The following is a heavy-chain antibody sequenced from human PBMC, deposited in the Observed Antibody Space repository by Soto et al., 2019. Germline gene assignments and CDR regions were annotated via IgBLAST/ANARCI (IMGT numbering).Heavy chain of an antibody. CDR2: ISYDGSNK. J-gene: IGHJ4*02. Sequence: GGSLRLSCAASGFTFSSYGMHWVRQAPGKGLEWVAVISYDGSNKYYADSVKGRFTISRDNSKNTLYLQMNSLRAEDTAVYYCAKGPYYYDSSGFDYWGQGT. D-gene: IGHD3-22*01. V-gene: IGHV3-30*18. CDR1: GFTFSSYG. CDR3: AKGPYYYDSSGFDY.